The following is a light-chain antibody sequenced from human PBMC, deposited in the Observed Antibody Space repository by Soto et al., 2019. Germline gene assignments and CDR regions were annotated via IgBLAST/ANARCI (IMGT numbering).Light chain of an antibody. CDR2: GAS. CDR1: QNVDTNY. CDR3: QQYGSLSWT. V-gene: IGKV3-20*01. Sequence: EIVLTQSPGTLSLSPGERATLSCRASQNVDTNYLAWYQQKPGQAPRIIIFGASGRDTGIPDRFSGSGSGKDFTLTISRLEPEDFAVYYCQQYGSLSWTFGQGTKVEIK. J-gene: IGKJ1*01.